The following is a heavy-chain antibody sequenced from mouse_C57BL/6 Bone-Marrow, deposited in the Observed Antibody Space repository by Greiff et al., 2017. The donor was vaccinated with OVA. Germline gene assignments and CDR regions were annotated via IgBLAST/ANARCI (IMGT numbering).Heavy chain of an antibody. CDR1: GYTFTGYW. V-gene: IGHV1-9*01. CDR3: ARSYYGSSYRDYFDY. CDR2: ILPGSGST. J-gene: IGHJ2*01. Sequence: VQLQQSGAELMKPGASVKLSCKATGYTFTGYWIEWVKQRPGHGLEWIGEILPGSGSTNYNEKFKGKATLTADKSSSTAYMQFSSLTSEDSAIYYCARSYYGSSYRDYFDYWGQGTTLTVSS. D-gene: IGHD1-1*01.